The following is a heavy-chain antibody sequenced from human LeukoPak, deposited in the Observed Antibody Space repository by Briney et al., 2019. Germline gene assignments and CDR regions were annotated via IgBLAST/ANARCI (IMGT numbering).Heavy chain of an antibody. Sequence: SETLSLTCTVSGGSISSSSYYRGWIRQPPGKGLEWIGSIYYSGSTYYNPSLKSRVTISVDTSKNQFSLKLSSVTAADTAVYYCARGSSGWPFDYWGQGTLVTVSS. CDR3: ARGSSGWPFDY. CDR1: GGSISSSSYY. V-gene: IGHV4-39*01. D-gene: IGHD6-19*01. J-gene: IGHJ4*02. CDR2: IYYSGST.